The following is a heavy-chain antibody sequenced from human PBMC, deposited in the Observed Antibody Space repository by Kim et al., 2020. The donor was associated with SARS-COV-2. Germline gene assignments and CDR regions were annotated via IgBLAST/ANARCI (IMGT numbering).Heavy chain of an antibody. V-gene: IGHV3-74*01. J-gene: IGHJ6*02. D-gene: IGHD3-3*01. Sequence: GGSLRLSCAASGFTFSSYWMHWVRQAPGKGLVCVSRINSDGSSTSYADSVKGRFTISRDNAKNTLYLQMNSLRAGDTAVYYCARAFRYLEWLFLYYGMDVWGQGTTVTVSS. CDR1: GFTFSSYW. CDR3: ARAFRYLEWLFLYYGMDV. CDR2: INSDGSST.